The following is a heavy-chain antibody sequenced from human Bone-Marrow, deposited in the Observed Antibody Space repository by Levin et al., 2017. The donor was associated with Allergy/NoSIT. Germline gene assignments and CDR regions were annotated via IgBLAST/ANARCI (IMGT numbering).Heavy chain of an antibody. CDR1: GFTFSSYW. CDR3: ARDRITIFGVAFHAFDI. J-gene: IGHJ3*02. V-gene: IGHV3-7*01. D-gene: IGHD3-3*01. CDR2: IKQDGSEK. Sequence: GESLKISCAASGFTFSSYWMSWVRQAPGKGLEWVANIKQDGSEKYYVDSVKGRFTISRDNAKNSLYLQMNSLRAEDTAVYYCARDRITIFGVAFHAFDIWGQGTMVTVSS.